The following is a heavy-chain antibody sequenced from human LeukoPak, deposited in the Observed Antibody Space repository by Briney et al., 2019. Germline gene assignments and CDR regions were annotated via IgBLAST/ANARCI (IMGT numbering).Heavy chain of an antibody. CDR3: AKVEGYQLLSIDY. V-gene: IGHV3-23*01. CDR1: GFTFSSYA. Sequence: PGGSLRLSCAASGFTFSSYAMSWVRQAPGKGLEWVSAISGSGGSTYYADSVKGRFTIFRDNSKNTLYLQMNSLRAEDTAVYYCAKVEGYQLLSIDYWGQGTLVTVSS. D-gene: IGHD2-2*01. CDR2: ISGSGGST. J-gene: IGHJ4*02.